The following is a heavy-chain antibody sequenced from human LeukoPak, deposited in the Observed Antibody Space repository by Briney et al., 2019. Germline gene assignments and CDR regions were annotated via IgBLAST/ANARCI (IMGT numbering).Heavy chain of an antibody. CDR1: GGSISSSSYY. J-gene: IGHJ4*02. Sequence: SETLPLTCTVSGGSISSSSYYWGWIRQPPGKGLEWNGSIYYSGSTYYNPSLKSRVTISVETSKNQFSPKLSSVTAADTAVYYCARLPVYASDLDYWGQGTLVTVSS. CDR3: ARLPVYASDLDY. D-gene: IGHD2-8*01. CDR2: IYYSGST. V-gene: IGHV4-39*01.